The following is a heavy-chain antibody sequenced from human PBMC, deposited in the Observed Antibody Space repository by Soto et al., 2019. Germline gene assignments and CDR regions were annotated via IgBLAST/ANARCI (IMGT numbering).Heavy chain of an antibody. V-gene: IGHV4-34*01. CDR3: ARGASITMIHSTPFDI. D-gene: IGHD3-22*01. CDR2: INHSGIT. CDR1: GGSFCGYS. J-gene: IGHJ3*02. Sequence: PSETLSLTCAVYGGSFCGYSWSCIRQPPGKGLEWIGEINHSGITNYDPSLESRVTISVDTSKNQFSLKLSSVTAADTAVYYCARGASITMIHSTPFDIWGQGTMVTVSS.